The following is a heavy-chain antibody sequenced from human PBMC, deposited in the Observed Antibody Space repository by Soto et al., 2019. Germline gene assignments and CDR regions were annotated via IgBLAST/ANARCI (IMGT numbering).Heavy chain of an antibody. CDR3: AKDTLGEQWAGDY. D-gene: IGHD3-16*01. V-gene: IGHV3-30*09. J-gene: IGHJ4*02. CDR2: ISYDGSNK. Sequence: GGSLRLSCAASGFTFSSYAMHWVRQAPGKGLEWVAVISYDGSNKYYADSVKGRFAISRDNSKNTLYLQMNSLRAEDTAVYYCAKDTLGEQWAGDYWGQGTLVTVSS. CDR1: GFTFSSYA.